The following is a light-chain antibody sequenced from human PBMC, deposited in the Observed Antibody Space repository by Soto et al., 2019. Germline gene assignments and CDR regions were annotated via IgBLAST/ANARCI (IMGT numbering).Light chain of an antibody. V-gene: IGKV3-15*01. CDR2: GAS. CDR1: QSVSSH. J-gene: IGKJ3*01. CDR3: QQYNNWPPGT. Sequence: EILMTQSPATLSVSPGERATLSCRASQSVSSHLAWYQQKPGQAPRLLIYGASTRATVIPARFSGSGSGSELTLTISSLQSDHFPVSYCQQYNNWPPGTFGPGTKADIK.